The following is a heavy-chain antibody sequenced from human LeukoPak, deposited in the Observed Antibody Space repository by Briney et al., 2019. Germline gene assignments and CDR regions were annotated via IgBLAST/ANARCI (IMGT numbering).Heavy chain of an antibody. CDR1: GYTLTELS. V-gene: IGHV1-24*01. D-gene: IGHD3-10*01. CDR2: FDPEDGET. J-gene: IGHJ5*02. CDR3: ATWVYGSGSYYSPYGWFDP. Sequence: ASVKVSCKVSGYTLTELSMHWVRQAPGKGLEWMGGFDPEDGETIYAQKFQGRVTMTGDTSTDTAYMELSSLRSEDTAVYYCATWVYGSGSYYSPYGWFDPWGQGTLVTVSS.